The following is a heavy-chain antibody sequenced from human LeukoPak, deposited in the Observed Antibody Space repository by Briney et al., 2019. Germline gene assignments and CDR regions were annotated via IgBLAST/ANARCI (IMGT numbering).Heavy chain of an antibody. CDR1: GFTFSSYA. Sequence: GGSLRLSCAASGFTFSSYAMSWVRQAPGKGLEWVSAISGNGGGTYYADSVKGRFTISRDNSKNTLYLQMNSLRAEDTAVYYCAEPEGGYYDIRPDWGQGTLVTVSS. CDR3: AEPEGGYYDIRPD. J-gene: IGHJ4*02. V-gene: IGHV3-23*01. CDR2: ISGNGGGT. D-gene: IGHD3-22*01.